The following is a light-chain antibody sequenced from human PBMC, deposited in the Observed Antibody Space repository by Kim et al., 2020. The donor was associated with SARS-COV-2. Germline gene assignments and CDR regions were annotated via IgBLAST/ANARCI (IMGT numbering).Light chain of an antibody. CDR3: ATWDDSLNGPV. Sequence: QSVLTQPPSASGTPGQRVTISCSGSYSNIGSNSLNWYQQVPGTAPKLLIYGNHQRPSGVPDRFSASKSGTSASLAISGLQSEDEADYYCATWDDSLNGPVFGGGTELTVL. CDR1: YSNIGSNS. CDR2: GNH. J-gene: IGLJ3*02. V-gene: IGLV1-44*01.